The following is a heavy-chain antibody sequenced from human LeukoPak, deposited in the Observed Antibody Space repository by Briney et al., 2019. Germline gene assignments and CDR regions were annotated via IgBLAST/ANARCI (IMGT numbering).Heavy chain of an antibody. CDR2: IYYSGST. CDR1: GGSISSSSYY. J-gene: IGHJ4*02. D-gene: IGHD2-21*02. Sequence: PSETLSLTCTVSGGSISSSSYYWGWIRQPPGKGLEWIGSIYYSGSTYYNPSLKSRVTISVDTSKNQFSLKLISVTAADTAVYYCARVKGVVTAILDYWGQGTLVTVSS. V-gene: IGHV4-39*07. CDR3: ARVKGVVTAILDY.